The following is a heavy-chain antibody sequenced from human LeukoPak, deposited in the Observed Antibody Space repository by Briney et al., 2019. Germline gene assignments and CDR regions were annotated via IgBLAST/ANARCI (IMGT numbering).Heavy chain of an antibody. J-gene: IGHJ4*02. CDR1: GGSISRIMDY. CDR2: IYYSGGT. CDR3: ARNESILGTTGLNDFFDD. D-gene: IGHD1-26*01. V-gene: IGHV4-39*01. Sequence: SETLSLTCTVSGGSISRIMDYWGWIRQPPGKGLEWIGSIYYSGGTFYNPSLKSRVTISVDTSKNQFSLKLSSVTAADTAIYYCARNESILGTTGLNDFFDDWGLGTLVTVSS.